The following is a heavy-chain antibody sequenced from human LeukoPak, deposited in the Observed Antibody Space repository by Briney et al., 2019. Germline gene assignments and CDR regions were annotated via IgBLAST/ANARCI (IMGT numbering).Heavy chain of an antibody. CDR3: ARGRRFLERYDY. CDR1: GGVFRGFY. Sequence: SETPSPPCAVFGGVFRGFYWSWIRHPPREGPGWIGEINHSGSTNYNPSLKSRVTISVDTSKNQFSLKLSSVTAADTAVYYCARGRRFLERYDYWGQGTLVTVSS. D-gene: IGHD3-3*01. CDR2: INHSGST. J-gene: IGHJ4*02. V-gene: IGHV4-34*01.